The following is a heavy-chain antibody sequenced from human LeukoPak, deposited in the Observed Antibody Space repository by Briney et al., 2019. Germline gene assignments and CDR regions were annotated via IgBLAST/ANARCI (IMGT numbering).Heavy chain of an antibody. CDR1: GGSFSGYY. D-gene: IGHD3-3*01. J-gene: IGHJ4*02. CDR2: INHSGST. V-gene: IGHV4-34*01. CDR3: ARGRYYDFWSGYYADY. Sequence: SETLSLTCAVYGGSFSGYYWSWIRRPPGKGLEWIGEINHSGSTNYNPSLKSRVTISVDTSKNQFSLKLSSVTAADTAVYYCARGRYYDFWSGYYADYWGQGTLVTVSS.